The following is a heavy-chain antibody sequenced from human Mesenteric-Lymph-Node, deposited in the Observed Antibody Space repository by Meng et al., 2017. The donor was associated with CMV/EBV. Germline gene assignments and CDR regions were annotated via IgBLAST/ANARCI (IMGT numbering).Heavy chain of an antibody. CDR3: ARVNALDY. V-gene: IGHV3-11*04. D-gene: IGHD2-2*01. CDR1: GFTVSSNY. Sequence: GESLKISCAASGFTVSSNYMSWVRQAPGKGLEWVSYISSSGSTIYYADSVKGRFTISRDNAKNSLYLQMNSLRAEDTAVYYCARVNALDYWGQGTLVTVSS. CDR2: ISSSGSTI. J-gene: IGHJ4*02.